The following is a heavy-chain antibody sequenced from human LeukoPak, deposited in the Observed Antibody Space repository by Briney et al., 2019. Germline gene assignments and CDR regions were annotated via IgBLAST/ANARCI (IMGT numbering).Heavy chain of an antibody. Sequence: ARSLRLSCAASGVAFSYYAMSWVRQAPAKGLEWLSGISGSGNTHYTDSVKGRFTISRDNSKSTLDLQMNNLRVEDTALYYCAKDIYSAYDLARAFDFWGQGTLVTVST. CDR3: AKDIYSAYDLARAFDF. D-gene: IGHD5-12*01. CDR2: ISGSGNT. V-gene: IGHV3-23*01. CDR1: GVAFSYYA. J-gene: IGHJ4*01.